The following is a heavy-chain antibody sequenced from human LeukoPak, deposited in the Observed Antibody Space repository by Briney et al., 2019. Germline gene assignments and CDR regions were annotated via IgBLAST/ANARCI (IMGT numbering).Heavy chain of an antibody. CDR3: AKGHSSSWSFFDY. D-gene: IGHD6-13*01. Sequence: GGSLRLSCAASGFTVSSNYMSWVRQAPGKGLEWVSVIYSGGSTYYADSVKGRFTISRDNSKNTLYLQMNSLRAEDTAVYYCAKGHSSSWSFFDYWGQGTLVTVSS. V-gene: IGHV3-66*01. CDR2: IYSGGST. CDR1: GFTVSSNY. J-gene: IGHJ4*02.